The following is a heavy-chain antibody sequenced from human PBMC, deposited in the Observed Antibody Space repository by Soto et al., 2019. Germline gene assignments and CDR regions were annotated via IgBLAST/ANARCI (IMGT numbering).Heavy chain of an antibody. CDR3: AKDASRTSGWYYFDY. CDR2: IDYTGGTT. J-gene: IGHJ4*02. D-gene: IGHD6-19*01. Sequence: EVQLLESGGGLVQPGGSLRLSCAASGFTFSILAMGWVRQAPGKGLEWVSVIDYTGGTTYYTDSVKVRFIISRDNSKKMLYLQMNSLRAEDTAVYYCAKDASRTSGWYYFDYWGQGALVTVSS. V-gene: IGHV3-23*01. CDR1: GFTFSILA.